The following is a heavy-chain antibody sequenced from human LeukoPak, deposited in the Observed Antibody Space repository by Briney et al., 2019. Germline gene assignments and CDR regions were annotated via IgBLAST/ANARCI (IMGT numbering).Heavy chain of an antibody. CDR1: GYSFTSYW. J-gene: IGHJ4*02. CDR3: ARGRRWLQKRLFDY. V-gene: IGHV5-51*01. CDR2: SYPGGCDT. D-gene: IGHD5-24*01. Sequence: PGESLKISCKGSGYSFTSYWIGWVRQMPGKDLEWMGISYPGGCDTRYSPSFQGQVTISADKSISTAYLQWSSLKASDTAMYYCARGRRWLQKRLFDYWGQGTLVTVSS.